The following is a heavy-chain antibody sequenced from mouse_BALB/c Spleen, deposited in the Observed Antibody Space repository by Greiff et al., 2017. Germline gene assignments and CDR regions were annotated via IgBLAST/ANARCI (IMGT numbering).Heavy chain of an antibody. CDR3: ARGGLGRAY. V-gene: IGHV1-77*01. D-gene: IGHD4-1*01. CDR1: GYTFTDYY. J-gene: IGHJ3*01. Sequence: VKLLESGAELARPGASVKLSCKASGYTFTDYYINWVKQRTGQGLEWIGEIYPGSGNTYYNEKFKGKATLTADKSSSTAYMQLSSLTSEDSAVYFCARGGLGRAYWGQGTLVTVSA. CDR2: IYPGSGNT.